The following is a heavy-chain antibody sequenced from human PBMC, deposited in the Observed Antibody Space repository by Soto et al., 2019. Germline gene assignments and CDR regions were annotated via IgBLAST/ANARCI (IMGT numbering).Heavy chain of an antibody. J-gene: IGHJ6*02. CDR2: ISAYNGNT. CDR1: GYTFTSYG. D-gene: IGHD3-3*01. V-gene: IGHV1-18*04. CDR3: ARDAPIFGVVSPLYYYGMDV. Sequence: GASVKVSCKASGYTFTSYGISWVRQAPGQGLEWMGWISAYNGNTNYAQKLQGRVTMTTDTSTSTAYMELRSLRSDDTAVYYCARDAPIFGVVSPLYYYGMDVWGQGTTVTVSS.